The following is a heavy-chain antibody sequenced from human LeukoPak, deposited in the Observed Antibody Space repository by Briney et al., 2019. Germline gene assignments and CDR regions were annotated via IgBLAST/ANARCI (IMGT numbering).Heavy chain of an antibody. CDR2: ISGSGGHT. CDR3: ARARDYGDYVNWFDP. J-gene: IGHJ5*02. D-gene: IGHD4-17*01. CDR1: GFTFSSYA. V-gene: IGHV3-23*01. Sequence: TGGSLRLSCAASGFTFSSYAMGWVRQAPGKGPDWVSSISGSGGHTYFADSVRGRFTISRDNAKNTLYLQMSSLRAEDTAVYYCARARDYGDYVNWFDPWGQGTLVTVSS.